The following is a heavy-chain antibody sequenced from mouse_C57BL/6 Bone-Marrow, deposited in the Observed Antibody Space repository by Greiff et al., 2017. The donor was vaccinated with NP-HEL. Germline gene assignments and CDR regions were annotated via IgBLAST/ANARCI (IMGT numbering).Heavy chain of an antibody. V-gene: IGHV1-80*01. CDR3: ARGAY. CDR1: GYEFSNYW. Sequence: VQLVESGAELVKPGASVKISCKASGYEFSNYWMNWVKQRPGKGLEWIGQIYPGDGDTNYNGKFKDKATLTADKSSSTAYMQLSRLTSEDSAVYICARGAYWGQGTLVTVSA. J-gene: IGHJ3*01. CDR2: IYPGDGDT.